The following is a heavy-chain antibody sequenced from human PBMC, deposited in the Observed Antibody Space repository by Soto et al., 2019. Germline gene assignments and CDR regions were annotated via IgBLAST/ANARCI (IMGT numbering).Heavy chain of an antibody. CDR1: GFTFSRCA. CDR3: VRANFSSGYSSGLYYFDY. Sequence: PVGSLRVSCVAAASGFTFSRCAMHWVRQAPGKGLEWVAYISYDARNRYYADSVKDRFTISRDNSKNTLYLHMNTLSDEDTAVYYCVRANFSSGYSSGLYYFDYWGQGTPVTVSS. CDR2: ISYDARNR. J-gene: IGHJ4*02. V-gene: IGHV3-30-3*01. D-gene: IGHD6-19*01.